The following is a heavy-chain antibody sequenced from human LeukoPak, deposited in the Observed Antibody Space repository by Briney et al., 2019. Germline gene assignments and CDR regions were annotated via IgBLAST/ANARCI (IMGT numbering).Heavy chain of an antibody. CDR1: GGPISSYS. CDR3: ASDYGSGSYRFDY. CDR2: IFNNGST. J-gene: IGHJ4*02. Sequence: PSETLSLTCTVSGGPISSYSWSWIRQSPGTGVEWIGYIFNNGSTIYNPSLKSRVTISIDMSNKQFSLKLSSVTAADTAVYYCASDYGSGSYRFDYWGQGTLVTVSS. D-gene: IGHD3-10*01. V-gene: IGHV4-59*01.